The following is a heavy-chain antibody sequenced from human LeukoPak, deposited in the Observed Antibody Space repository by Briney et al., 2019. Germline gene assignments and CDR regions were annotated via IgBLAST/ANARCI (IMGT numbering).Heavy chain of an antibody. V-gene: IGHV3-53*01. CDR1: GFTVSSNY. CDR3: AKTKKGSYLAFDI. J-gene: IGHJ3*02. Sequence: PGGSLRLSCAASGFTVSSNYMSWVRQAPGKGLEWVSVIYSGGSTYYADSVKGRFTISRDNSKNTLYLQMNSLRAEDTAVYYCAKTKKGSYLAFDIWGQGTMVTVSS. CDR2: IYSGGST. D-gene: IGHD1-14*01.